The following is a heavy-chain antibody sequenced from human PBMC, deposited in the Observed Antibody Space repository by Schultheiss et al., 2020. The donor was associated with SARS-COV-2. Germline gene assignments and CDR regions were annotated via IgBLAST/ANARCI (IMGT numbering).Heavy chain of an antibody. D-gene: IGHD6-13*01. CDR3: ARDGEHVAAAGTNYYYYGMDV. CDR2: IYSGGNT. CDR1: GFTFSSYA. J-gene: IGHJ6*02. Sequence: GGSLRLSCAASGFTFSSYAMSWVRQAPGKGLEWVSVIYSGGNTYYADSVKGRFTISRDNAKNSLYLQMNSLRAEDTAVYYCARDGEHVAAAGTNYYYYGMDVWGQGTTVTVSS. V-gene: IGHV3-23*03.